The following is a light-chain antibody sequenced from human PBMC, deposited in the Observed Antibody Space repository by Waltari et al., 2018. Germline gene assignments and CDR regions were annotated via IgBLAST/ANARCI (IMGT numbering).Light chain of an antibody. J-gene: IGLJ2*01. CDR2: EVN. Sequence: QSALTQPASVSGSPGQSITTSCTGTNNDIGSSNLVSWYQQHPGKAPKVIIFEVNKRPSGVSNRFSGSKSGNTASLTVSGLHPEDEADYYCCSYAGTPRVVFGGGTKLTVL. V-gene: IGLV2-23*02. CDR1: NNDIGSSNL. CDR3: CSYAGTPRVV.